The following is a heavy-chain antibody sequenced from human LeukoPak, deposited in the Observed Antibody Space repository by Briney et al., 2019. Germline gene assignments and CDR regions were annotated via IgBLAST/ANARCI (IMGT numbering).Heavy chain of an antibody. CDR2: ISGSGGST. CDR3: AITRPLRWPSYGTDY. Sequence: GGSLRLSCAASGFTLRSYVMSWVRQAPGKGLEWVSAISGSGGSTYYADSVKGRFTISRDSSKNTLYLQMNSLRAEDTAVYYCAITRPLRWPSYGTDYWGQGTLVTVSS. CDR1: GFTLRSYV. D-gene: IGHD4-23*01. V-gene: IGHV3-23*01. J-gene: IGHJ4*02.